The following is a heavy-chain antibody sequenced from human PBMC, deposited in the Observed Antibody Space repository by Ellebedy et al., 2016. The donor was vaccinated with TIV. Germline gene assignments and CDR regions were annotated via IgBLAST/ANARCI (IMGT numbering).Heavy chain of an antibody. CDR1: GGSISSYY. CDR3: VRDIYGDRPGGY. CDR2: IYYSGST. D-gene: IGHD4-17*01. J-gene: IGHJ4*02. Sequence: MPSETLSLTCTVSGGSISSYYWSWIRQPPGKGLEWIGSIYYSGSTYYNPSIKSRVTISVDTSKNQFSLKLSSVTAADTAVYYCVRDIYGDRPGGYWGQGTLVTVSS. V-gene: IGHV4-59*05.